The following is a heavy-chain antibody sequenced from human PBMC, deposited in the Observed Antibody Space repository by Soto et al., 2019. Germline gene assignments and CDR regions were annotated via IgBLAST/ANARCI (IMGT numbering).Heavy chain of an antibody. Sequence: EVQLVESGGGLVKPGGSLTLSCAASGFTFSNAWINWVRQAPGKGLEWVGRIKRKTDGGTTDFAASVKGRFAISRDDSISRAFMRMNSLKTEDTAVYYCTTDSYITVTPVRLDYWGQGTLVTVSS. D-gene: IGHD3-22*01. CDR3: TTDSYITVTPVRLDY. J-gene: IGHJ4*01. CDR2: IKRKTDGGTT. V-gene: IGHV3-15*07. CDR1: GFTFSNAW.